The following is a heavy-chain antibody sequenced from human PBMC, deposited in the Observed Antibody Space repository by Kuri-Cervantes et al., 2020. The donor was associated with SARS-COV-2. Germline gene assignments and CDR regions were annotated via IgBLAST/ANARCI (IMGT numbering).Heavy chain of an antibody. CDR1: GFTFSSYD. D-gene: IGHD3-10*01. CDR3: AKSGRQYDV. J-gene: IGHJ3*01. CDR2: IGTAGDT. Sequence: ESLKISCAACGFTFSSYDMHWVRQATGKGLEWVSAIGTAGDTYYPGSVKGQFTISRENAKNSLYLQMNSLRDGDTAVYYCAKSGRQYDVWGQGTMVTVSS. V-gene: IGHV3-13*03.